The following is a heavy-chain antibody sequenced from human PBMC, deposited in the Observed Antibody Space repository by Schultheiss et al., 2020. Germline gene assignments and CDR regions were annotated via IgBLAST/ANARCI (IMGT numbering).Heavy chain of an antibody. D-gene: IGHD3-10*01. J-gene: IGHJ4*02. Sequence: ASVKVSCKASGYTFTAYYMHWVRQAPGQGLEWMGWISPNTGGTYSTHKFEGRVTLTRDTSSSTAYMELSRLRSDDTAVYYCARDAITYGSGSCDYWGQGTLVTVSS. CDR3: ARDAITYGSGSCDY. CDR1: GYTFTAYY. V-gene: IGHV1-2*02. CDR2: ISPNTGGT.